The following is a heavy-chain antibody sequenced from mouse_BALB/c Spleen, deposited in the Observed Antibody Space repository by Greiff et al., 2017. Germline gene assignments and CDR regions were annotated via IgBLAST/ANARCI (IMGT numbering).Heavy chain of an antibody. D-gene: IGHD4-1*01. V-gene: IGHV5-6*01. CDR2: ISSGGSYT. CDR3: ARHEGTGTEGFAY. J-gene: IGHJ3*01. Sequence: EVHLVESGGDLVKPGGSLKLSCAASGFTFSSYGMSWVRQTPDKRLEWVATISSGGSYTYYPDSVKGRFSISRDNAKNTLYLQMSSLKSEDTAMYYCARHEGTGTEGFAYWGQGTLVTVSA. CDR1: GFTFSSYG.